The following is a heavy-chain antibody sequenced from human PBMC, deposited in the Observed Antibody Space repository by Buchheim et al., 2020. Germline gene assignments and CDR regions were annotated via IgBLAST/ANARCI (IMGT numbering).Heavy chain of an antibody. J-gene: IGHJ4*02. D-gene: IGHD3-3*01. V-gene: IGHV3-66*01. CDR1: GFTVSSNY. CDR2: IYSGGST. CDR3: ARDSYYDFWSGSDY. Sequence: EVQLVESGGGLVQPGGSLRLSCAASGFTVSSNYMSWVRQAPGKGLEWVSVIYSGGSTYYADSVKGRFTISRDNSKNTLYLQMSSLRAEDTAVYYCARDSYYDFWSGSDYWGQGTL.